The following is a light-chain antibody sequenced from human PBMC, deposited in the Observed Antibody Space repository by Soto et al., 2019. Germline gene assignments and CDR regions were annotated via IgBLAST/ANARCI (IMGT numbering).Light chain of an antibody. CDR1: QRLSASD. J-gene: IGKJ5*01. CDR3: QQYGSSPLIT. V-gene: IGKV3-20*01. Sequence: EIVLTQSPGTLSLSPGQRATLSCRASQRLSASDIAWYQQKPGQAPKFLIDGVSSRATGIPDRFSGSGSGTDFTLTISRLEPEDFAVYHGQQYGSSPLITVGQGTRLEIK. CDR2: GVS.